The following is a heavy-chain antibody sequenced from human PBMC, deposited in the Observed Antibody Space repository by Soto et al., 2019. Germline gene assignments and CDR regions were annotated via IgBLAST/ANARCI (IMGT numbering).Heavy chain of an antibody. J-gene: IGHJ3*02. V-gene: IGHV3-7*04. Sequence: PGGSLRLSCAASGFTFSIYWMSWVRHAPGKGLEWVANIKQDGSEKYYVDSVKGRFTISRDNAKNSLYLQMNSLRAEDTAVYYCARVIAVAAPGAFDIWGQGTMVTVSS. CDR3: ARVIAVAAPGAFDI. CDR1: GFTFSIYW. CDR2: IKQDGSEK. D-gene: IGHD6-19*01.